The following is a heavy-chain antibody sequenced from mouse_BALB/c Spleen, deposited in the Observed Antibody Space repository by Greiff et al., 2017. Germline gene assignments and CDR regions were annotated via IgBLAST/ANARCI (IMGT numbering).Heavy chain of an antibody. D-gene: IGHD1-1*01. V-gene: IGHV1-14*01. J-gene: IGHJ2*01. CDR1: GYTFTSYV. CDR3: ARGAVYYYGSSYDFDY. Sequence: EVQLVESGPELVKPGASVKMSCKASGYTFTSYVMHWVKQKPGQGLEWIGYINPYNDGTKYNEKFKGKATLTSDKSSSTAYMELSSLTSEDSAVYYCARGAVYYYGSSYDFDYWGQGTTLTVSS. CDR2: INPYNDGT.